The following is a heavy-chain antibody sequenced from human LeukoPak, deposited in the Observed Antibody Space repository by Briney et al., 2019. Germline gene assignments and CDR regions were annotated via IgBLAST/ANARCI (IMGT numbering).Heavy chain of an antibody. V-gene: IGHV1-18*01. J-gene: IGHJ4*02. CDR3: ARKESPTRGKSGWEFDY. D-gene: IGHD6-19*01. CDR1: GYTFTSYG. CDR2: ISAYNGNT. Sequence: GASVKVSCKASGYTFTSYGISWVRQAPGQGLAWMGWISAYNGNTNYAQKLQGRVTMTTDTSTSTAYMELRSLRSDDTAVYYCARKESPTRGKSGWEFDYWGQGTLVTVSS.